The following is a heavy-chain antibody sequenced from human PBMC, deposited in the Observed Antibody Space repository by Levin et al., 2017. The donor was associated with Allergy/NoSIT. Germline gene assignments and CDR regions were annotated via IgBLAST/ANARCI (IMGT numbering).Heavy chain of an antibody. V-gene: IGHV4-34*01. CDR3: ARGVRYFDWLGWFDP. Sequence: SETLSLTCAVYGGSFSGYYWSWIRQPPGKGLEWIGEINHSGSTNYNPSLKSRVTISIDTSKNQFSLKLSSVTAADTAVYYCARGVRYFDWLGWFDPWGQGTLVTVSS. CDR2: INHSGST. CDR1: GGSFSGYY. D-gene: IGHD3-9*01. J-gene: IGHJ5*02.